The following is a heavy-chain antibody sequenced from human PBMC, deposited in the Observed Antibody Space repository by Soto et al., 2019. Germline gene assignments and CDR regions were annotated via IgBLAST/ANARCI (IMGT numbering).Heavy chain of an antibody. Sequence: QVQLVQSGAEVKKPGASVKVSCKASGYTFTSYGISWVRQAPGQGLEWMGWISAYNGNTNYAQNLQGRVTMTTDTSTSTAYMQLRSPRSDDTAVYYCARDGVGATTSSYYYYYGMDVWGQGTTVTVSS. CDR1: GYTFTSYG. J-gene: IGHJ6*02. CDR2: ISAYNGNT. V-gene: IGHV1-18*04. CDR3: ARDGVGATTSSYYYYYGMDV. D-gene: IGHD1-26*01.